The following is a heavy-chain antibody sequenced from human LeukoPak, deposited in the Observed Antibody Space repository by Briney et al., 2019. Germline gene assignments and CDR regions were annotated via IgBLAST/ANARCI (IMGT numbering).Heavy chain of an antibody. CDR2: ISYDGSNK. CDR3: GQDPNGNYIGAFDF. V-gene: IGHV3-30*18. CDR1: GFTFSNNG. D-gene: IGHD4-17*01. J-gene: IGHJ3*01. Sequence: GRSVRLSCAASGFTFSNNGMLWVRQAPGKGLEGVAVISYDGSNKYYADAVKGRFTISRDNYKNTLYLKMNSLRAEDTATYYCGQDPNGNYIGAFDFWGRGTMVTVSS.